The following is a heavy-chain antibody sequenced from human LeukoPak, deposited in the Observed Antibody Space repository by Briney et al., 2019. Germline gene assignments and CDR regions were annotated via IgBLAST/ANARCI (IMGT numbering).Heavy chain of an antibody. CDR2: IYHSGRT. Sequence: PSQTLSLTCTVSGGSISSGGYSWSWMRQHPGKGPEWIVYIYHSGRTYYNPSLKSRLTISVDTSKSQFSLKLSSVTAADTAVYYCARGVYSGYDYVLDYWGQGTLVTVSS. V-gene: IGHV4-31*03. D-gene: IGHD5-12*01. CDR1: GGSISSGGYS. CDR3: ARGVYSGYDYVLDY. J-gene: IGHJ4*02.